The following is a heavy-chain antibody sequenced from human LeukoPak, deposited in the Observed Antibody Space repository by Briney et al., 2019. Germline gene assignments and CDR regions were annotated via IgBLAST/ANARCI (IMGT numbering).Heavy chain of an antibody. J-gene: IGHJ6*02. V-gene: IGHV3-30-3*01. CDR3: ARALTMFRGSSSGLDV. D-gene: IGHD3-10*01. CDR2: ISYDASNK. CDR1: GFSFSIYA. Sequence: GGSLRLSCATSGFSFSIYAMQWVRQAPGKGLEWVAVISYDASNKYYTDSVKGRFTISRDNSKNTLYLQMSSLRAEDSAVYYCARALTMFRGSSSGLDVWGQGTTVTVSS.